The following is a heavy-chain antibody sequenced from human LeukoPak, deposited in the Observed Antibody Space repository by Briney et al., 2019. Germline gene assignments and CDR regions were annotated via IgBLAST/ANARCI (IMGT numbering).Heavy chain of an antibody. D-gene: IGHD3-22*01. V-gene: IGHV3-23*01. CDR3: AKRGVVIRVILVGFHKEAYYFDS. CDR1: GITLSNYG. CDR2: LSGSGGRT. Sequence: GGSLRLSCAVSGITLSNYGMSWVRQAPGKGLEWVAGLSGSGGRTNYADAVKGRFTISRDNAKNTLFLQMNSLRVEDTAVYFCAKRGVVIRVILVGFHKEAYYFDSWGQGALVTVSS. J-gene: IGHJ4*02.